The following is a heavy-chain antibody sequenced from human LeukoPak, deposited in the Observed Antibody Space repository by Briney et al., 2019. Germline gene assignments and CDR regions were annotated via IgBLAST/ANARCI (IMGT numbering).Heavy chain of an antibody. CDR3: ARAGYGDSDFDY. CDR1: GGSFSDYY. J-gene: IGHJ4*02. CDR2: INHSGST. D-gene: IGHD4-17*01. V-gene: IGHV4-34*01. Sequence: SETLSLTCAVYGGSFSDYYWSWIRQPPGEGLEWIGEINHSGSTNYNPSLKSLKSRVTISVDTSKNQFSLKLNSVTAADTAVYYCARAGYGDSDFDYWGQGTLVTVSS.